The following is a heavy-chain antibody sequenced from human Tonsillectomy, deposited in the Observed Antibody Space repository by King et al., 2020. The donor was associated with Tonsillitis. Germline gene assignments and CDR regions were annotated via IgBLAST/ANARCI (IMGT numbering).Heavy chain of an antibody. CDR3: ARLVYYYDSTPPYDAFDI. CDR1: GDSFTTYW. V-gene: IGHV5-51*01. CDR2: IYPGDSDT. D-gene: IGHD3-22*01. J-gene: IGHJ3*02. Sequence: VQLVESGAEVKKPGDSLKISCKGSGDSFTTYWIAWVRQMPGKGLEWMGIIYPGDSDTTYSPSFQGQVTISADKSISTAYLPWSSLKASDTAMYSCARLVYYYDSTPPYDAFDIWGQGTLVTVSS.